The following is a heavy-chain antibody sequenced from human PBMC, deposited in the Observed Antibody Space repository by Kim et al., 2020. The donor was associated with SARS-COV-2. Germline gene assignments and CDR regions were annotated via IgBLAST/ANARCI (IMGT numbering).Heavy chain of an antibody. CDR3: AKEGVVSYFDY. D-gene: IGHD2-2*01. CDR2: T. V-gene: IGHV3-23*01. J-gene: IGHJ4*02. Sequence: TYYADSVKGRFTISRDNSKNTLYLQMNSLRAEDTAVYYCAKEGVVSYFDYWGQGTLVTVSS.